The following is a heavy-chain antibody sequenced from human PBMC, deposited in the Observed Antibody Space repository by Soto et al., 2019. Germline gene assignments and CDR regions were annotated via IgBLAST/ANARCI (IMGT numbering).Heavy chain of an antibody. J-gene: IGHJ6*02. V-gene: IGHV4-4*07. Sequence: PSETLSLTCTVSGGSISSYYWSWIRQPAGKGLEWIGRIYTSRSTNYNPSLKSRVTMSVDTSKNQFSLKLSSVTAADTAVYYCARAGGYSGYGLAVAGTQLGMDVWVQGTTVTVSS. CDR3: ARAGGYSGYGLAVAGTQLGMDV. CDR2: IYTSRST. CDR1: GGSISSYY. D-gene: IGHD5-12*01.